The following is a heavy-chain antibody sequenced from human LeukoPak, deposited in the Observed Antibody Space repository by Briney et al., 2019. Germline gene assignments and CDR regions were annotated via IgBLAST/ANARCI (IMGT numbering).Heavy chain of an antibody. J-gene: IGHJ6*03. CDR1: GYTFTDYY. V-gene: IGHV1-2*02. Sequence: ASVKVSCKASGYTFTDYYIHWVRQAPGQGLEWMGWINPNSGGTNYAQKFQGRVTMTRDTSISTAYMELSRLRSDDTAVYFCARDKFMGYYYYYMDVWGKGTTVTVSS. CDR3: ARDKFMGYYYYYMDV. CDR2: INPNSGGT. D-gene: IGHD1-26*01.